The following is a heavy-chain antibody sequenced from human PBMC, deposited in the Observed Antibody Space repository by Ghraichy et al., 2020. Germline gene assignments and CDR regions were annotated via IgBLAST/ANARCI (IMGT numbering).Heavy chain of an antibody. V-gene: IGHV1-58*01. J-gene: IGHJ4*02. CDR3: AADLGIAAAGY. CDR2: IVVGSGNT. CDR1: GFTFTRYA. D-gene: IGHD6-13*01. Sequence: SVKVSCKASGFTFTRYAVQWVRQARGQRLEWIGWIVVGSGNTNYAQKFQERVTITRDISTSTAYMELSSLRSEDTAVYYCAADLGIAAAGYWGQGTLVSVPS.